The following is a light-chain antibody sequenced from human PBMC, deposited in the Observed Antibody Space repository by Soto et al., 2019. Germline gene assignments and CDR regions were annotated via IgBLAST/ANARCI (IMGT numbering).Light chain of an antibody. CDR1: RSVISY. V-gene: IGKV3-11*01. Sequence: EIVLTQSPATLSLSPGESATLSCGATRSVISYLAWYQQKPRQAPRILMYDASSRPTDSLARFSGSGSGTDFTLTISSLEPEDFALYYCRQRSNWQITFGQGTRLEIK. CDR2: DAS. CDR3: RQRSNWQIT. J-gene: IGKJ5*01.